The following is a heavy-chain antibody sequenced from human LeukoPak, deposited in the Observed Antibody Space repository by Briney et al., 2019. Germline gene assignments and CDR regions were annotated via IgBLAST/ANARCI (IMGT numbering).Heavy chain of an antibody. V-gene: IGHV4-34*01. Sequence: PSETLSLTCTVSGGSISSYYWSRLRQPPGQGLEWIGEINRSGSTRYNPALKSRVAILVDTSRNQFSLKLTSMTAADTAVYYCARASSEPVISGYMDVWGRGTTVTVSS. J-gene: IGHJ6*03. CDR2: INRSGST. CDR3: ARASSEPVISGYMDV. D-gene: IGHD1-14*01. CDR1: GGSISSYY.